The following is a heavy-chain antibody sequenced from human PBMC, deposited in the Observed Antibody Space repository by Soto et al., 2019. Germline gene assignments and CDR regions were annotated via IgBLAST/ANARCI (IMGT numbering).Heavy chain of an antibody. CDR3: ARFGLARYSGSYFDY. CDR2: IIPIFGTA. CDR1: GGTFSSYA. Sequence: SVKVSCKASGGTFSSYAISWVRQAPGQGLEWMGGIIPIFGTANYAQKFQGRVTITADESTSTAYMELSSLRSEDTAMYYCARFGLARYSGSYFDYWGQGTLVTVSS. D-gene: IGHD1-26*01. V-gene: IGHV1-69*13. J-gene: IGHJ4*02.